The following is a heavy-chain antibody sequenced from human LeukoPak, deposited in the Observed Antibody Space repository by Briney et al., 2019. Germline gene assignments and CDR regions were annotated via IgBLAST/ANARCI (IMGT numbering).Heavy chain of an antibody. CDR1: GFTFSSYA. J-gene: IGHJ4*02. CDR2: ISGSGGST. Sequence: GGSLRLSCAASGFTFSSYAMSWVRQAPGKGLGWVSAISGSGGSTYYADSVKGRFTISRDNSKNTLYLQMNSLRAEDTAVYYCAKGGTVTTKNFDYWGQGTLVTVSS. CDR3: AKGGTVTTKNFDY. V-gene: IGHV3-23*01. D-gene: IGHD4-17*01.